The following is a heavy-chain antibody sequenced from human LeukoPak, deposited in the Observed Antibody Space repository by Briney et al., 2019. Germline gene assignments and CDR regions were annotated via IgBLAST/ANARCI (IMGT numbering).Heavy chain of an antibody. CDR3: ARTMYSGSWKYYMDV. V-gene: IGHV5-51*01. J-gene: IGHJ6*03. D-gene: IGHD6-13*01. Sequence: GESLKISCKGSGYSFTSYWIGWVRQMPGKGLEWMGIIYPGDSDTRYSPSFQGQVTISADKSISTAYLQWSSLKASDTAMYYCARTMYSGSWKYYMDVWGKGTTVTVSS. CDR1: GYSFTSYW. CDR2: IYPGDSDT.